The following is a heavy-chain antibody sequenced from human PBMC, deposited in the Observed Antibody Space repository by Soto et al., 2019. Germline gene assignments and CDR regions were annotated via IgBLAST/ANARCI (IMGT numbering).Heavy chain of an antibody. J-gene: IGHJ6*02. CDR2: ISSSGSTI. CDR3: AREVDIVASFYYYGMDV. Sequence: GGSLRLSCAAAGFIFSDYDMNWVRQAPGKGLEWVSYISSSGSTIDYADSVKGRFTISRDNTKNSLYLQMNSLRAEDTAVYYCAREVDIVASFYYYGMDVWGQGTTVTVSS. CDR1: GFIFSDYD. D-gene: IGHD5-12*01. V-gene: IGHV3-48*03.